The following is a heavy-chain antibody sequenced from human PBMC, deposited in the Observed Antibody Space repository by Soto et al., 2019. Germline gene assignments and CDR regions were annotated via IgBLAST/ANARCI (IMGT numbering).Heavy chain of an antibody. V-gene: IGHV5-10-1*01. CDR1: GYSFTSYW. CDR3: ARQSIAARPEDYYYYYGMDV. D-gene: IGHD6-6*01. CDR2: IDPSDSYT. J-gene: IGHJ6*02. Sequence: PGESLKISCKGSGYSFTSYWISWVRQMPGKGLEWMGRIDPSDSYTNYSPSFQGHVTISADKSISTAYLQWSSLKASDTVMYYCARQSIAARPEDYYYYYGMDVWGQGTTVTVSS.